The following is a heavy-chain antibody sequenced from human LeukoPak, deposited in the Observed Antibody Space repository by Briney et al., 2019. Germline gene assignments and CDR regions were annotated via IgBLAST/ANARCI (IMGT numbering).Heavy chain of an antibody. V-gene: IGHV1-69*04. D-gene: IGHD3-10*01. CDR2: IIPILGIA. CDR1: GRTFSSYA. CDR3: AREVHAYYRKDMLSETNSYYYMDV. Sequence: SVNVSCKASGRTFSSYAISWVRPAPGQGLEWMGRIIPILGIANYAQKFQCGVTSTADKSTSTACMEWSGLRSEDTAVYFCAREVHAYYRKDMLSETNSYYYMDVWGKGTSVTVSS. J-gene: IGHJ6*03.